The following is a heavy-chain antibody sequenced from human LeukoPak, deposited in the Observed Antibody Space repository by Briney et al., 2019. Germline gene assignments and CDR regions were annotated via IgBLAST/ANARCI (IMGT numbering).Heavy chain of an antibody. J-gene: IGHJ4*02. CDR1: GYTFTTYY. CDR2: INPSGGST. D-gene: IGHD4-11*01. V-gene: IGHV1-46*01. Sequence: ASVKVSCKASGYTFTTYYMRWVRQAPGQGLEWMGIINPSGGSTTYAQKFQGRVTMTRDTSTSTVYMELSSLRSEDTAVFFCARAFTVRSRIDYWGQGTLVTVSS. CDR3: ARAFTVRSRIDY.